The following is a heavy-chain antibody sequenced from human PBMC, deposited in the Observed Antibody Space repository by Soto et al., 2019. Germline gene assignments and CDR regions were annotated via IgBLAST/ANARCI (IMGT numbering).Heavy chain of an antibody. CDR2: ISWNSGSI. D-gene: IGHD2-2*01. Sequence: PGGSLRLSCAASGFTFDDYAMHWVRQAPGKGLEWVSGISWNSGSIGYADSVKGRFTISRDNAKNSLYLQMNSLRAEDTALYYCAKDSKYQLLCLDYWGQGTLVTVSS. V-gene: IGHV3-9*01. J-gene: IGHJ4*02. CDR1: GFTFDDYA. CDR3: AKDSKYQLLCLDY.